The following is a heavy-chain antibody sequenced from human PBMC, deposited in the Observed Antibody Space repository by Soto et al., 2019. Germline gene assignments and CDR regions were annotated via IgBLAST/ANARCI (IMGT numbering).Heavy chain of an antibody. D-gene: IGHD3-10*01. CDR3: ATPHFITLERDFDS. Sequence: EVQLVESGGGLVQPGGSLRLSCEASGFSFTSDWMSWVRQAPGKGLEWVANIKRDGSSKYYVNSVKGRFTVSRYNAKSTIYLQMDSLRDDDTAVYRCATPHFITLERDFDSWGQGTLVIVSS. CDR2: IKRDGSSK. V-gene: IGHV3-7*05. CDR1: GFSFTSDW. J-gene: IGHJ4*02.